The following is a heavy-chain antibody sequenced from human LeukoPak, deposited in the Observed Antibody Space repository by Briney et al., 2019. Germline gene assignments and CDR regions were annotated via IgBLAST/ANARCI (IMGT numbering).Heavy chain of an antibody. CDR1: GGSFSGYY. V-gene: IGHV4-34*01. J-gene: IGHJ4*02. CDR3: ARGRPSYSYGYLPADY. CDR2: INHSGST. D-gene: IGHD5-18*01. Sequence: SETLSLTCAVYGGSFSGYYWSWIRQPPGKGLEWIGEINHSGSTYYNPSLKSRVTISVDTSKNQFSLKLSSVTAADTAVYYCARGRPSYSYGYLPADYWGQGTLVTVSS.